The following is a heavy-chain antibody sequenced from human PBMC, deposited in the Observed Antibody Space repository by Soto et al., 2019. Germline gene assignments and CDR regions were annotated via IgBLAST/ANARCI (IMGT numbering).Heavy chain of an antibody. CDR2: IYHSGST. V-gene: IGHV4-4*02. Sequence: PSETLSLTCTVSGGSINNAEDNWTWIRQPPGKGLEWIGEIYHSGSTNYNPSLKSRVTISVDKSKNQFSLKLSSVTAADTAVYYCARDPRFGIAAAGRYYYYGMDVWGQGTTVTVSS. D-gene: IGHD6-13*01. CDR3: ARDPRFGIAAAGRYYYYGMDV. J-gene: IGHJ6*02. CDR1: GGSINNAEDN.